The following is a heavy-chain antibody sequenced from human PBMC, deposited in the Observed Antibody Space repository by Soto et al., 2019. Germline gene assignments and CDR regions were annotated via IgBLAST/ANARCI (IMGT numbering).Heavy chain of an antibody. Sequence: KTSETLSLTCTVSGGSISGYYWNWIRQPPGKALEWIGYIYYSGSTNYNPSLKSRVTISVDTSKNQFSLRLTSVTAADTAVYYCARGSGHFDPWGQGTLVTVSS. V-gene: IGHV4-59*01. D-gene: IGHD2-15*01. CDR2: IYYSGST. CDR3: ARGSGHFDP. J-gene: IGHJ5*02. CDR1: GGSISGYY.